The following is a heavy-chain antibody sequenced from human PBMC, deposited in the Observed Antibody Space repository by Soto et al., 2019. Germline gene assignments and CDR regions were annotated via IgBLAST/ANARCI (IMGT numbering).Heavy chain of an antibody. D-gene: IGHD6-19*01. CDR2: IIPIFGTV. J-gene: IGHJ6*02. CDR1: GGTFRTYA. CDR3: AKGAVAGTPTSYYYYGMDV. Sequence: QVQLRQSGAEVKKPGSSVRVSCEASGGTFRTYAISWVRQAPGQGLEWMGEIIPIFGTVNYAQKFQGRVTITADESTTTVYMDLRSLRSEDTAVYYCAKGAVAGTPTSYYYYGMDVWGQGTTVTVSS. V-gene: IGHV1-69*12.